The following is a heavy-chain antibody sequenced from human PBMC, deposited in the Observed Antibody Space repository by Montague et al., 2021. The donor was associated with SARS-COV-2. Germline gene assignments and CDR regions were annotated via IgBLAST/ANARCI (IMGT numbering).Heavy chain of an antibody. V-gene: IGHV3-21*01. CDR3: ARDHFPDILTGYYLY. J-gene: IGHJ4*02. Sequence: SLRLSCAASGFTFSSYSMNWVRQAPGKGLEWVSSISSSSSYIYYTDSVKGRFTISRDNAKNSLYLQMNSLRAEDTAVYYCARDHFPDILTGYYLYWGQGTLVPVSS. CDR2: ISSSSSYI. D-gene: IGHD3-9*01. CDR1: GFTFSSYS.